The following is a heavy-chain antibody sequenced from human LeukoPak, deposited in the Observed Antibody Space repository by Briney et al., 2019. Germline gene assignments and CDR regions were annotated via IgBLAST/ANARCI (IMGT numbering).Heavy chain of an antibody. V-gene: IGHV3-53*01. J-gene: IGHJ4*02. D-gene: IGHD6-13*01. CDR2: IYSGGST. CDR3: ARGVIAATGPYY. CDR1: GFTVSSNY. Sequence: GGSLRLSCAVSGFTVSSNYLSWVRQAPGKGLEWVSVIYSGGSTYYPDSVKGRFTISRDNSKNTMYLQMNSLRAEDTAVYYCARGVIAATGPYYWGQGTLVTVSS.